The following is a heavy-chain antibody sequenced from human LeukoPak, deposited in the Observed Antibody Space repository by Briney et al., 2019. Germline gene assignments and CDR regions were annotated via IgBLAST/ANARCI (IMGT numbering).Heavy chain of an antibody. V-gene: IGHV5-51*01. CDR2: IYPGDSDT. CDR3: ARPYDYGGKGDAFDT. D-gene: IGHD4-23*01. Sequence: GESLKISCKGSGYSFTSYWIGWVRQMPGKGLEWMGIIYPGDSDTRYSPSFQGQVTISADKSISTAYLQWSSLKASDTAMYYCARPYDYGGKGDAFDTWGQGTMVTVSS. CDR1: GYSFTSYW. J-gene: IGHJ3*02.